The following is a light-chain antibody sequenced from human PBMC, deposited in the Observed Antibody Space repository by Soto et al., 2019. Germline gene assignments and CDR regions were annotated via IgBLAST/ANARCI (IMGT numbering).Light chain of an antibody. CDR1: QSISSW. CDR3: QQYNSFSHT. CDR2: DVS. Sequence: DIQMTQSPATLSASVGDRVTITCRASQSISSWLAWYQQKPGKAPKVLIHDVSTLESGVPSRFSGSGSGTEFTLTIGSLQPDDFATYYCQQYNSFSHTFGQGTKLEIK. V-gene: IGKV1-5*01. J-gene: IGKJ2*01.